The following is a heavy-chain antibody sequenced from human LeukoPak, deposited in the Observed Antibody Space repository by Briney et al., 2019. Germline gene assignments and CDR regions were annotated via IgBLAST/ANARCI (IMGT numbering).Heavy chain of an antibody. V-gene: IGHV3-21*01. CDR3: ARSGCPGGSCYLRYSWLDL. CDR1: GFTFSNSD. Sequence: GGSLRLSCATSGFTFSNSDMNWVRQAPGKGLEWVSSITTTSSYIYYADSVRGRFTISRDNANNSLYLHMDSLRAEDTAVYYCARSGCPGGSCYLRYSWLDLWGRGTLVTVSS. CDR2: ITTTSSYI. J-gene: IGHJ5*02. D-gene: IGHD2-15*01.